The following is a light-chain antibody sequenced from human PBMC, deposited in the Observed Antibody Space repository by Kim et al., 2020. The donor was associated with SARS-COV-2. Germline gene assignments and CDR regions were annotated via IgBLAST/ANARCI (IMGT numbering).Light chain of an antibody. CDR1: QGISRF. Sequence: DIQMTQSPSAMSASVGDTVTITCRASQGISRFLAWFQQKSGKVPKRLIYGASNLQTGVPSRFSGSGSGTEFTLTISSLQPEDFASYYCLQDSSSPYTLGQGTKLEI. CDR2: GAS. J-gene: IGKJ2*01. V-gene: IGKV1-17*03. CDR3: LQDSSSPYT.